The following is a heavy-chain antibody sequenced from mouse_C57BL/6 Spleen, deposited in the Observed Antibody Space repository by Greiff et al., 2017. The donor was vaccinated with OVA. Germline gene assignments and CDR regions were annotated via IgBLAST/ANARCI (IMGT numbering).Heavy chain of an antibody. J-gene: IGHJ3*01. CDR3: ARRDIFSWFAY. Sequence: VQLQQSGPELVKPGASVKISCKASGYTFTDYYMNWVKQSHGKSLEWIGDINPNNGGTSYNQKFKGKATLTVDKSSSTAYMELRSLTSEDSAVYYCARRDIFSWFAYWGQGTLVTVSA. V-gene: IGHV1-26*01. CDR1: GYTFTDYY. CDR2: INPNNGGT. D-gene: IGHD3-3*01.